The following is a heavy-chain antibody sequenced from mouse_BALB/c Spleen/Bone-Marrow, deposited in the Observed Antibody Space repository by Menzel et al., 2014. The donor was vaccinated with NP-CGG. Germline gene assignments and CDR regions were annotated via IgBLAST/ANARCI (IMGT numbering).Heavy chain of an antibody. J-gene: IGHJ4*01. D-gene: IGHD2-14*01. Sequence: VQGVESGAELMKPGASVKISCKATGYTFSSYWIEWVKQRPGHGLEWIGEILPGNGSTNYNEKFKGKATFTAETSSNTAYMQLSSLTSEDSAVYHCARSKVLYAMDYWGQGTSVTVSS. V-gene: IGHV1-9*01. CDR1: GYTFSSYW. CDR3: ARSKVLYAMDY. CDR2: ILPGNGST.